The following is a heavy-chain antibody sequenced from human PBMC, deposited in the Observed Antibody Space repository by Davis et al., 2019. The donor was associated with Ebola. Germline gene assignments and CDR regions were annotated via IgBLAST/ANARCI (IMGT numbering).Heavy chain of an antibody. V-gene: IGHV1-69*13. CDR3: GGGTYVNSFTGADF. J-gene: IGHJ4*02. CDR2: IIPVFGIP. Sequence: SVKVSCKASGGTFSSYAISWVRQAPGQGLDWMGGIIPVFGIPKYAQKFQGRVTITADESTSTAYMELSSLRSEDTAVYYCGGGTYVNSFTGADFWGQGTLVTVSS. D-gene: IGHD3-10*02. CDR1: GGTFSSYA.